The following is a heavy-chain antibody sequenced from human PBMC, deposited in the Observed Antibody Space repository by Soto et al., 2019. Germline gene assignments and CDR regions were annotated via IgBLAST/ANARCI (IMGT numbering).Heavy chain of an antibody. V-gene: IGHV4-59*08. CDR1: GGSISSYY. D-gene: IGHD6-13*01. J-gene: IGHJ4*02. CDR3: ARRYSSSFDY. Sequence: PSEILSLTCTVSGGSISSYYWSWIRQPPGKGLEWIGYIFYSGSTNYNPSLKSRVTISVDTSKNQFSLKLSSVAAADTAVYYCARRYSSSFDYWGQGTLVTVSS. CDR2: IFYSGST.